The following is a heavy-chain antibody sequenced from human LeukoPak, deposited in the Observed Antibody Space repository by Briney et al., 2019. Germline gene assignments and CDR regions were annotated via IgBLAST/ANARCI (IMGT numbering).Heavy chain of an antibody. Sequence: GGSLRLSCEASGFSFSSFWMHWVRQAPGKGLAWVSRINTDGSRTSYADSVKGRFTISRDNAKSTLYLQMNSLGAGDTAVYYCVRMGSSWPQTLFDFWGQGTLVTVSS. D-gene: IGHD6-13*01. V-gene: IGHV3-74*01. CDR3: VRMGSSWPQTLFDF. J-gene: IGHJ4*02. CDR1: GFSFSSFW. CDR2: INTDGSRT.